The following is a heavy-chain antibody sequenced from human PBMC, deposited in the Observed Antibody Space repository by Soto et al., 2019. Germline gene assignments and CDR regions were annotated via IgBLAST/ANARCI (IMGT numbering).Heavy chain of an antibody. CDR3: ARGKEWDQPSNQYYFDY. J-gene: IGHJ4*02. CDR1: GRTFLISA. CDR2: IIPMLGTI. D-gene: IGHD1-26*01. Sequence: QVQLVQSGAEVKTPGSSVRVSCQTAGRTFLISAIAWVRQAPGQGLESMGGIIPMLGTIHIAQNFQGRVNFTADRSTSTAYMDLSSLRPEDTATYCCARGKEWDQPSNQYYFDYWGQGSQVIVSS. V-gene: IGHV1-69*06.